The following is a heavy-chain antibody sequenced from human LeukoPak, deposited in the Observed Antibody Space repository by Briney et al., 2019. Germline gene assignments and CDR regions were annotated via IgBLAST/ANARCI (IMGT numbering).Heavy chain of an antibody. CDR1: GFTFSDYY. Sequence: PGGSLRLSCAASGFTFSDYYMSWIRQAPGKGLEWVSYISSSGSTIYYADSVKGRFTISRGNAKNSLYLQMNSLRAEDTAVYYCARDPEYYDFWSGYPVYFDYWGQGTLVTVSS. J-gene: IGHJ4*02. D-gene: IGHD3-3*01. CDR2: ISSSGSTI. CDR3: ARDPEYYDFWSGYPVYFDY. V-gene: IGHV3-11*04.